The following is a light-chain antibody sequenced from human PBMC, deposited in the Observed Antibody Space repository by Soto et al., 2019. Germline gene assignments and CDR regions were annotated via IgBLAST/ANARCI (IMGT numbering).Light chain of an antibody. J-gene: IGLJ3*02. CDR1: SSDVGGYNY. Sequence: QSALTQPASVSGSPGQSITISCTGTSSDVGGYNYVSWYQHHPGKATKLMIYKVSNRPSGVSNRFSGSKSGNTAALTISGLQDEDEADSYCSSYTRSSPLEVFGGGTTLTVL. CDR2: KVS. V-gene: IGLV2-14*01. CDR3: SSYTRSSPLEV.